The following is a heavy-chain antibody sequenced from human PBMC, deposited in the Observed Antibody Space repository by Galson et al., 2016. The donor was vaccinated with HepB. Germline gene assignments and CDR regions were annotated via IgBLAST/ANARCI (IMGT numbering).Heavy chain of an antibody. CDR1: GFTFSSYS. CDR3: ARDWGIAVLYSRTRGGMDV. CDR2: ITSSSNII. Sequence: SLRLSCAASGFTFSSYSMNWVRQAPGKGLEWVSYITSSSNIIYYADSVKGRFTISRDNAKNSLYLQMNSLRDEDTAVYYCARDWGIAVLYSRTRGGMDVWGQGTTVTVSS. V-gene: IGHV3-48*02. D-gene: IGHD1-26*01. J-gene: IGHJ6*02.